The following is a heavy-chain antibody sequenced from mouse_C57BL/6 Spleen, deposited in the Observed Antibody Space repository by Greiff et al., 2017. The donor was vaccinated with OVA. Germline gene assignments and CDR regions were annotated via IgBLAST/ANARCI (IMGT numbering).Heavy chain of an antibody. V-gene: IGHV1-9*01. D-gene: IGHD3-2*02. J-gene: IGHJ3*01. CDR3: TRQTAQARFAY. CDR1: GYTFTGYW. CDR2: ILPGSGST. Sequence: QVQLQQSGAELMKPGASVKLSCKATGYTFTGYWIEWVKQRPGHGLEWIGEILPGSGSTNYNAKFKGKATFTADTSSTTAYMQLSSLTTEDSAIYYCTRQTAQARFAYWGQGTLVTVSA.